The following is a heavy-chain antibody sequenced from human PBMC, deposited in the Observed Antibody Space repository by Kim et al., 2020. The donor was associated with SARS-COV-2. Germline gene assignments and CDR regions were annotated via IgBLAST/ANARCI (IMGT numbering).Heavy chain of an antibody. D-gene: IGHD3-10*01. V-gene: IGHV4-59*13. CDR2: IYYSGST. Sequence: SETLSLTCTVSGGSISSYYWSWIRQPPGKGLEWIGYIYYSGSTNYNPSLKSRVTISVDTSKNQFSLKLSSVTAADTAVYYCARVNGARGELANWFDPWGQGTLVTVSS. CDR3: ARVNGARGELANWFDP. CDR1: GGSISSYY. J-gene: IGHJ5*02.